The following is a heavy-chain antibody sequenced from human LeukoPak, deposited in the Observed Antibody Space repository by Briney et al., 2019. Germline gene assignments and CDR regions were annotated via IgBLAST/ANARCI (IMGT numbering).Heavy chain of an antibody. CDR2: MYYSGST. CDR1: GGSISGYY. D-gene: IGHD2-21*02. J-gene: IGHJ6*03. V-gene: IGHV4-59*01. Sequence: ASETLSLTCIVSGGSISGYYWSWVRQAPGKGLEWIGYMYYSGSTNQNPSLKSRLTISVDTSKNQVSLKLISATAADTAVYYCAGGTASGYYYYMDVWGRGTTVTVSS. CDR3: AGGTASGYYYYMDV.